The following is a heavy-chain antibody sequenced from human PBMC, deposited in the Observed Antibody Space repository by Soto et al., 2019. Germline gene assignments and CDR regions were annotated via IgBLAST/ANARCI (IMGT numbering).Heavy chain of an antibody. CDR3: ARSRVRGGYYFDY. J-gene: IGHJ4*02. CDR1: GYTFTTYA. CDR2: INTGNGIT. V-gene: IGHV1-3*04. D-gene: IGHD3-16*01. Sequence: QVQVVQSGAEVKKPGASVKVSCKASGYTFTTYAIHWVRQAPGQSLEWMGWINTGNGITYYSQKMQARVTITRDTSASTAYMALSRLRSEDTTVYYCARSRVRGGYYFDYWGEGALVTVSS.